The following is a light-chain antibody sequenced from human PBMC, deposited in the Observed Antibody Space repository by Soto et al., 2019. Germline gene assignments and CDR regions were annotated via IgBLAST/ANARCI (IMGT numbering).Light chain of an antibody. V-gene: IGKV3D-20*02. J-gene: IGKJ5*01. CDR3: QQRNSWPPTFT. CDR2: GAS. CDR1: QSVNSM. Sequence: ETVMTQSPGTLSLSPGERATLSCRASQSVNSMLAWYQHKPGQAPRLLISGASSRATGIPDRFSGSGSGTDFTLTISRLEPDDFAVYYCQQRNSWPPTFTFGQGTRLEI.